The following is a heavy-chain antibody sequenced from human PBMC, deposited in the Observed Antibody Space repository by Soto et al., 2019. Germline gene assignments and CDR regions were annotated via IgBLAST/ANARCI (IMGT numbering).Heavy chain of an antibody. CDR1: GGSISSYY. Sequence: PSETLSLTCTVSGGSISSYYWSWIRQPPGKGLEWIGYIYYSGSTNYNPSLKSRVTISVDTSKNQFSLKLSSVAAADTAVYYCARDMAAAQYYFDYWGQGTLVTVSS. D-gene: IGHD6-13*01. V-gene: IGHV4-59*01. J-gene: IGHJ4*02. CDR2: IYYSGST. CDR3: ARDMAAAQYYFDY.